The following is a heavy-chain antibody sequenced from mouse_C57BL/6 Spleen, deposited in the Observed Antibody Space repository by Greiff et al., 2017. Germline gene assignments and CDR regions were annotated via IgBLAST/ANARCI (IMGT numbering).Heavy chain of an antibody. CDR3: AGQGTDYFAY. CDR1: GFTFSSYG. Sequence: EVHLVESGGDLVKPGGSLKLSCAASGFTFSSYGMSWVRQTPDKRLEWVATISSGGSYTYYPDSVKGRFTISRDNAKNTLYLQMSSLESEDTAMDYCAGQGTDYFAYWGQGTTLTVSS. J-gene: IGHJ2*01. CDR2: ISSGGSYT. V-gene: IGHV5-6*01. D-gene: IGHD3-3*01.